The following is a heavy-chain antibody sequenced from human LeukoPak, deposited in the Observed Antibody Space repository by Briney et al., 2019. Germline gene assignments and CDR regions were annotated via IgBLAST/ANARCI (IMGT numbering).Heavy chain of an antibody. J-gene: IGHJ4*02. CDR1: GGSVSGSTNY. D-gene: IGHD1-14*01. V-gene: IGHV4-39*07. Sequence: SETLSLTCTVSGGSVSGSTNYWGWIRQPPGGGLEWIGSVSYRGYIYYNPSLKSRLTISVDTSKNQFSLRLSSVTAADTAVYYCAREPKDIRTLDYWGQGTLVTVSS. CDR3: AREPKDIRTLDY. CDR2: VSYRGYI.